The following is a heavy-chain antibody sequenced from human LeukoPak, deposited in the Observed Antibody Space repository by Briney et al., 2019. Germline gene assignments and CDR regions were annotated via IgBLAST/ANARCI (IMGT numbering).Heavy chain of an antibody. V-gene: IGHV3-74*01. CDR3: ARAYYYYKMGV. CDR2: CNNDGTTT. J-gene: IGHJ6*03. CDR1: RFTSSGYW. Sequence: PGGSLRLSCAASRFTSSGYWMRWVRQAPGKGLVWVSRCNNDGTTTNYADSVKGRFTVSRDKAKNTLYLQMNSLRAEDTAVYYCARAYYYYKMGVGRKGTTVTVSS.